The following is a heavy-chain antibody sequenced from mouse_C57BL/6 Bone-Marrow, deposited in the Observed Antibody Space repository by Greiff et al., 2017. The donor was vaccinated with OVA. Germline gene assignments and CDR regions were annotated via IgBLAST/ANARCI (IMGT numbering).Heavy chain of an antibody. CDR2: IYPGSGNT. CDR1: GYTFTDYY. D-gene: IGHD2-1*01. J-gene: IGHJ4*01. V-gene: IGHV1-76*01. Sequence: QVQLQQSGAELVRPGASVKLSCKASGYTFTDYYINWVKQRPGQGLEWIARIYPGSGNTYYNEKFKGKATLTADKSSSTVYMQLSSLTSEDSAVYCCARSSHGNYYAFDYWGQGTSVTVSS. CDR3: ARSSHGNYYAFDY.